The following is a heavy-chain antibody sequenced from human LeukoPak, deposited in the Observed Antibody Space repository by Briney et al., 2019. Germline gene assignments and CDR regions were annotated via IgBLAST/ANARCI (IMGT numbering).Heavy chain of an antibody. J-gene: IGHJ4*02. CDR2: ISGSGGST. Sequence: GGSLRLSCAASGFTFSSDAMSWVRQAPGEGLEGGSAISGSGGSTYYADSVKGRFTISRDNSKNTLYLQMNSLRAEDTAVYYCAKSFGDYGDYVSPFGYWGQGTLVTVSS. CDR3: AKSFGDYGDYVSPFGY. V-gene: IGHV3-23*01. D-gene: IGHD4-17*01. CDR1: GFTFSSDA.